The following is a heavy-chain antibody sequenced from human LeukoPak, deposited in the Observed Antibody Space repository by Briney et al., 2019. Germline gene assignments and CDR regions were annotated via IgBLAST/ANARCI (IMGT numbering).Heavy chain of an antibody. Sequence: SETLSLTCTVSGXSISTSSDYWGWIRQPPGKGLEWIGSIFYSGDTHYNPSLKSRVTISVDTSKIRFSLNLSSVTAADTAVYYCARHPYSSGWYANFDRWGQGTLVTVSS. D-gene: IGHD6-19*01. CDR3: ARHPYSSGWYANFDR. CDR2: IFYSGDT. J-gene: IGHJ4*02. CDR1: GXSISTSSDY. V-gene: IGHV4-39*01.